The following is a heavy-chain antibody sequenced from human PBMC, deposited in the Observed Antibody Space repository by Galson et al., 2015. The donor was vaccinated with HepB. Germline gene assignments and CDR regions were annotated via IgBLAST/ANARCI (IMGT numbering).Heavy chain of an antibody. CDR3: ARDPTMVRGVIMSFYFDH. V-gene: IGHV3-33*01. Sequence: SLRLSCAASGFTFSNYGIHWVRQAPGKGLEWVAVIWYDGSKKYYADSVKGRFTISRDNSKNTVYLQMNSLRAEDTAVYYCARDPTMVRGVIMSFYFDHWGQGTLVTVSS. CDR1: GFTFSNYG. J-gene: IGHJ4*02. D-gene: IGHD3-10*01. CDR2: IWYDGSKK.